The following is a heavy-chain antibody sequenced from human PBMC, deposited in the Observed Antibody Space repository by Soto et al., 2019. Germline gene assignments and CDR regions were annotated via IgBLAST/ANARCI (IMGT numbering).Heavy chain of an antibody. J-gene: IGHJ4*02. CDR2: IKTKTDGGTT. CDR1: GFTLSYAW. CDR3: TTVFDASAAYPDY. Sequence: EVQLVESGGGLVKPGGSLRLSCAASGFTLSYAWMNWVRQAPGKGLEWVGRIKTKTDGGTTDYAATVKGSFTISRDNAKNTLYLQMNSLRAEDTAVYYCTTVFDASAAYPDYWGQGTLVTVSS. V-gene: IGHV3-15*07. D-gene: IGHD2-8*01.